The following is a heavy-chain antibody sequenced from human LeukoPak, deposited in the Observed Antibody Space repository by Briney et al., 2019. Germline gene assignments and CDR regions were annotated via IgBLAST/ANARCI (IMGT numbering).Heavy chain of an antibody. J-gene: IGHJ1*01. Sequence: GGSLRLSCSASGFTFSSYAMHWVRQAPGKGLEYVSAISSNGGSTYYADSVKGRFTISRDNSKNTLYLQMSSLRAEDTAVYYCVKDLVYCGGDCYSAKYFQRWGQGTLVTVSS. CDR2: ISSNGGST. V-gene: IGHV3-64D*06. CDR1: GFTFSSYA. D-gene: IGHD2-21*02. CDR3: VKDLVYCGGDCYSAKYFQR.